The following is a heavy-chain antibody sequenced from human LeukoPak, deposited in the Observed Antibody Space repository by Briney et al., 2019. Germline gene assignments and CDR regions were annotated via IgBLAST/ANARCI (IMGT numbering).Heavy chain of an antibody. CDR1: GGSISICSYY. Sequence: KTSETLSLTCTVSGGSISICSYYWIWIRPPPGKGLEWIVFNYYTGSTNYNPTLRSRVTISADTTKNHFSLKLSSVTAADTAVYYCAREVVGAAEGLDYWGQGTLVTVSS. D-gene: IGHD1-26*01. J-gene: IGHJ4*02. CDR3: AREVVGAAEGLDY. V-gene: IGHV4-61*03. CDR2: NYYTGST.